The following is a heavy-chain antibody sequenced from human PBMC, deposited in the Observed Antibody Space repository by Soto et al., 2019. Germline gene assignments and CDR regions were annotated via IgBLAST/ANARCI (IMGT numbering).Heavy chain of an antibody. J-gene: IGHJ6*02. CDR1: GGSISSGDHY. D-gene: IGHD3-3*02. V-gene: IGHV4-30-4*01. Sequence: SETLSLTCTVSGGSISSGDHYWSWIRQPPGKGLEWIGYIYYSGSTYYNPSLKSRVTISVDTSKNQFSLKLSYVTAADTAVYYCARDNILAILYGGMDVWGQGTTVT. CDR2: IYYSGST. CDR3: ARDNILAILYGGMDV.